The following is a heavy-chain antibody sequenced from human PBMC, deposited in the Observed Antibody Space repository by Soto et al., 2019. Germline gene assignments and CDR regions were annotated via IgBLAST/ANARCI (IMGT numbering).Heavy chain of an antibody. D-gene: IGHD2-2*01. Sequence: ASVKVSCKASGYTFTSYAMHWVRQAPGQRLEWRGWINAGNGNTKYSQKFQGRVTITRDTSASTAYMELSSLRSEDTAVYYCATAIADDAFDIWGRGTMVTVSS. J-gene: IGHJ3*02. V-gene: IGHV1-3*01. CDR2: INAGNGNT. CDR3: ATAIADDAFDI. CDR1: GYTFTSYA.